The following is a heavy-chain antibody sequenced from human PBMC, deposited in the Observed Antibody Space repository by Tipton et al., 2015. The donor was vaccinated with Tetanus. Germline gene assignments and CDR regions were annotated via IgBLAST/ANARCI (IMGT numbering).Heavy chain of an antibody. CDR2: IWYDGSNK. J-gene: IGHJ6*02. CDR1: GFTFSSYG. Sequence: RSLRLSCAASGFTFSSYGMHWVRQAPGKGLEWVAVIWYDGSNKYYADSVKGRFSTSRDNSKNTLYLQMNSLRAEDTAVYYCARFRGKEEHYYYYGMDVWGQGTTVTVSS. D-gene: IGHD3-10*01. V-gene: IGHV3-33*01. CDR3: ARFRGKEEHYYYYGMDV.